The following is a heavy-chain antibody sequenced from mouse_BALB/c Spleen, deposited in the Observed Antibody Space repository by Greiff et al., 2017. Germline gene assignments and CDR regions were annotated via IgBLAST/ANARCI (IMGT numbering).Heavy chain of an antibody. D-gene: IGHD1-1*01. V-gene: IGHV14-4*02. J-gene: IGHJ1*01. Sequence: EVQLQESGAELVRSGASVKLSCTASGFNIKDYYMHWVKQRPEQGLEWIGWIDPENGDTEYAPKFQGKATMTADTSSNTAYLQLSSLTSEDTAVYYCNAFSNYYGTSYWYFDVWGAGTTVTVSS. CDR1: GFNIKDYY. CDR3: NAFSNYYGTSYWYFDV. CDR2: IDPENGDT.